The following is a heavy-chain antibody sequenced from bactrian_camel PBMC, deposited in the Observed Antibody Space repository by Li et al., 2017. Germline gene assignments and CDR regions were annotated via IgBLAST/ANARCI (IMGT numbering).Heavy chain of an antibody. D-gene: IGHD2*01. CDR2: IRRDGGST. J-gene: IGHJ4*01. CDR3: AAGAWTYSSDGHYYTYNY. V-gene: IGHV3S40*01. Sequence: VQLVESGGGSVQAGGALRLSCAASGFTFSSYDMTWVRQAPGKGLEWVSAIRRDGGSTYYADSVQGRFTISKDKNKDTVYLQMSSLKSEDTALYYCAAGAWTYSSDGHYYTYNYWGQGTQVTVS. CDR1: GFTFSSYD.